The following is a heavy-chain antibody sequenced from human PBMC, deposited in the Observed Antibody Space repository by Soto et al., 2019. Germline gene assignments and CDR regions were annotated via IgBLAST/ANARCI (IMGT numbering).Heavy chain of an antibody. V-gene: IGHV4-31*03. J-gene: IGHJ5*02. CDR1: GGSIISGGYY. CDR2: IYYSGST. Sequence: SETPSVTCTVSGGSIISGGYYWSWIRQHPGKGLEWIGYIYYSGSTYYNPSLKSRVTISVDTSKNQFSLKLSSVTAADTAVYYCARWDIGYCSSTSCYGNWFDPWGQGTLVTVSS. D-gene: IGHD2-2*01. CDR3: ARWDIGYCSSTSCYGNWFDP.